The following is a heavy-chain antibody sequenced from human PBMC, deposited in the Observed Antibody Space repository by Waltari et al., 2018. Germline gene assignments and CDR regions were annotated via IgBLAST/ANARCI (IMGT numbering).Heavy chain of an antibody. D-gene: IGHD5-18*01. J-gene: IGHJ3*02. Sequence: QVQLVQSGAEVKKPGASVKVSCKVSGYTLTELSMHWVGQAPGKGLEWMGGFDPEDGETIYAQKFQGRVTMTEDTSTDTAYMELSSLRSEDTAVYYCATDHVDTAMATALYAFDIWGQGTMVTVSS. CDR2: FDPEDGET. V-gene: IGHV1-24*01. CDR1: GYTLTELS. CDR3: ATDHVDTAMATALYAFDI.